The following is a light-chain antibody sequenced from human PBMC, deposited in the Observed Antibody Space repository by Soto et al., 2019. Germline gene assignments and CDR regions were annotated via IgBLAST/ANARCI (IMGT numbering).Light chain of an antibody. CDR1: QSISSF. J-gene: IGKJ1*01. V-gene: IGKV1-39*01. Sequence: DIQMTPSPSSLSASVGNIVTITCHASQSISSFLNCYQQKPGKAPKLLIYTASALQSGVPSRFSGSGSGTDFTLIISSLQPEDFATYYCQQSYSTFPWTFGQGTKGDIK. CDR3: QQSYSTFPWT. CDR2: TAS.